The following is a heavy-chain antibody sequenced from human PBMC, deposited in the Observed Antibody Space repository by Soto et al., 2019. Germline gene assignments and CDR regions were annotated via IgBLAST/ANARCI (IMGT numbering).Heavy chain of an antibody. D-gene: IGHD4-4*01. CDR2: IYHSGIT. J-gene: IGHJ6*03. CDR1: SGSISSSDW. CDR3: AIRYSYYYYIHV. Sequence: QVQLQESCPGLVKPSGTLSLTCAVSSGSISSSDWWSWVRQPPGKGLEWIGEIYHSGITKYNPSLKSRVTISVDKSKNQFSLKLSSVTAADTAIYYCAIRYSYYYYIHVWGKGTTVTVSS. V-gene: IGHV4-4*02.